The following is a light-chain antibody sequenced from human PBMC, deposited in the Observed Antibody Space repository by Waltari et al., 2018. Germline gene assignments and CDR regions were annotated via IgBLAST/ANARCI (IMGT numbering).Light chain of an antibody. CDR3: CSYATYSPVL. V-gene: IGLV2-23*01. J-gene: IGLJ2*01. Sequence: QSALTQPASVSGSPGQSITISCTGTSSGVGHNYFVSWYQHHPCKAPKLIIYEGSKRPSGISNRFSGFRAGNMASLTISALQAEDEADYYCCSYATYSPVLLGGGTKLTVL. CDR2: EGS. CDR1: SSGVGHNYF.